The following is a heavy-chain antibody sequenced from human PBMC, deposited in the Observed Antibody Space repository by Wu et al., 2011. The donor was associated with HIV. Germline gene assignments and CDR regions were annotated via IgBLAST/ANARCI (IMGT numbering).Heavy chain of an antibody. V-gene: IGHV1-2*02. Sequence: QVQLVQSGAEVKKPGASVKVSCKASGYTFTGYYIHWVRQAPGQGLEWMGWINPNSGGTNYAQKFQGRVTMTRDTSISSVYMELSRLRSDDTAVYYCARDDSSGWPEGFDYWGQGTLVTVSS. D-gene: IGHD6-19*01. CDR3: ARDDSSGWPEGFDY. J-gene: IGHJ4*02. CDR2: INPNSGGT. CDR1: GYTFTGYY.